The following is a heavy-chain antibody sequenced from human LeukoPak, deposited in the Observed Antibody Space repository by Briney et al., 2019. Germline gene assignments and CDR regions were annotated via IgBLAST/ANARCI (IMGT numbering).Heavy chain of an antibody. V-gene: IGHV1-46*01. CDR2: INPSGGST. Sequence: ASVKASCKASGYTFTGYYMHWVRQAPGQGLEWMGIINPSGGSTSYAQKFQGRVTMTRDTSTSTVYMELSSLRSEDTAVYYCARDPNDSSGYEYGWFDPWGQGTLVTVSS. CDR3: ARDPNDSSGYEYGWFDP. CDR1: GYTFTGYY. D-gene: IGHD3-22*01. J-gene: IGHJ5*02.